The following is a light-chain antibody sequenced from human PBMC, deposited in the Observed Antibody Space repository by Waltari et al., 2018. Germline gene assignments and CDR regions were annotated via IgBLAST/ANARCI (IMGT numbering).Light chain of an antibody. CDR2: DAS. CDR1: QDIRKY. V-gene: IGKV1-33*01. CDR3: QQYDDLPLT. J-gene: IGKJ4*01. Sequence: DIQMTQSPSSLSASVGDRVTITCQARQDIRKYLNWYQQIPGKAPQLLIYDASILETGVPSRFSGSGSGTHFTFTINTLQPEDIATYYCQQYDDLPLTFGGGTKVEIK.